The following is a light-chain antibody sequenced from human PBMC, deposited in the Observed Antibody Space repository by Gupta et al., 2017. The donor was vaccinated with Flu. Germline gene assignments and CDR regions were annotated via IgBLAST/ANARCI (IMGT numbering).Light chain of an antibody. Sequence: DIVMTQSPDSLTVSLGERATINCKSSQSVLYSSNNKNYLAWYQQKAGQPPKLLIYWASTRESGVPDRFSGSGSGTDFTLTISSLQAEDVAVYYCQQDYSIPRTFGQGTKVEIK. CDR1: QSVLYSSNNKNY. V-gene: IGKV4-1*01. CDR2: WAS. J-gene: IGKJ1*01. CDR3: QQDYSIPRT.